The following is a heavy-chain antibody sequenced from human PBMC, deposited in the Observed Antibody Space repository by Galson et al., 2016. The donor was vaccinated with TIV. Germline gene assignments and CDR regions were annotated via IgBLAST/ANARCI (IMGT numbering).Heavy chain of an antibody. J-gene: IGHJ3*01. CDR2: ISNYNVNT. D-gene: IGHD2-15*01. CDR3: ARGRAADHAFDF. Sequence: SVKVSCKASGYSLTSYGITWVRQAPGQGLAWMGWISNYNVNTKYAQKFQGRVTLTTDTSTSTAYMELRSLRSDDTAVYFCARGRAADHAFDFWGQGTMVTVSS. V-gene: IGHV1-18*01. CDR1: GYSLTSYG.